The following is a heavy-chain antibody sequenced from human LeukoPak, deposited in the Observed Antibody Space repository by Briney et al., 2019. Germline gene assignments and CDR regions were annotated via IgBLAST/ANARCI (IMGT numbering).Heavy chain of an antibody. D-gene: IGHD2-15*01. CDR1: GGSISSGGYY. Sequence: PSQTLSLTCTVSGGSISSGGYYWSWIRQPPGKGLEWIGYIYHSGSTYYNPSLKSRVTISVDRSKNQFSLKLSSVTAADTAVYYCASGSRYCSGGSCYPFDYWGQETLVTVSS. CDR2: IYHSGST. V-gene: IGHV4-30-2*01. J-gene: IGHJ4*02. CDR3: ASGSRYCSGGSCYPFDY.